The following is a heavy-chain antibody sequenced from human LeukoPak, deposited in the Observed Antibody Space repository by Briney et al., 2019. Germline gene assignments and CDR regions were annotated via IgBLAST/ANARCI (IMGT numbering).Heavy chain of an antibody. CDR1: GGSISSYY. CDR2: LYTSGST. CDR3: ASGYNYGRFDY. Sequence: PSETLSLTCTVSGGSISSYYWSWIRQPAGKGLEWIGRLYTSGSTNYNPSLKSRVTMSVDTSKNQFSLKVSSVTAADTAVYYCASGYNYGRFDYWGRGTLVTVSS. V-gene: IGHV4-4*07. D-gene: IGHD5-18*01. J-gene: IGHJ4*02.